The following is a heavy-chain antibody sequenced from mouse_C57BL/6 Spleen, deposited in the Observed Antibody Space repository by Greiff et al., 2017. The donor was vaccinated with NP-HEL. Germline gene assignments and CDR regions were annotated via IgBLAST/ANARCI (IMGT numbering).Heavy chain of an antibody. J-gene: IGHJ3*01. Sequence: EVHLVESGEGLVKPGGSLKLSCAASGFTFSSYAMSWVRQTPEKRLEWVAYISSGGDYIYYADTVKGRFTISRDNARNTLYLQMSSLKSEDTAMYYCTRDARLEGWFAYWGQGTLVTVSA. CDR3: TRDARLEGWFAY. CDR1: GFTFSSYA. D-gene: IGHD6-2*01. CDR2: ISSGGDYI. V-gene: IGHV5-9-1*02.